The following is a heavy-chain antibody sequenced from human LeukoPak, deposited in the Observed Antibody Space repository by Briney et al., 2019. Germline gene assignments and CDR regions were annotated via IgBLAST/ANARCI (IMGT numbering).Heavy chain of an antibody. D-gene: IGHD6-13*01. CDR3: ARDGGAAAGTGYDY. CDR2: INHSGRT. V-gene: IGHV4-39*02. CDR1: SGSISSSNYY. Sequence: MTSETLSLTCTVSSGSISSSNYYWGWIRQPPGKGLEWIGIINHSGRTYYKPSLKSRITISVDTSNNQFSLKLSSVTAADTAVYYCARDGGAAAGTGYDYWGQGTLVTVSS. J-gene: IGHJ4*02.